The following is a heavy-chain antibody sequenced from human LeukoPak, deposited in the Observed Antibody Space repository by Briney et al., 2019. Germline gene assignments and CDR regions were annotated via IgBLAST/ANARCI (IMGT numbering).Heavy chain of an antibody. V-gene: IGHV4-59*01. CDR2: IYYSGST. CDR3: ARGGASRGVIKTDYYGMDV. CDR1: GGSISSYY. J-gene: IGHJ6*02. Sequence: PSETLSLTCTVSGGSISSYYWSWIRQPPGKGLEWIGYIYYSGSTNYNPSLKSRVTISVDTSKNQFSLKLSSVTAADTAVYYCARGGASRGVIKTDYYGMDVWGQGTTVTVSS. D-gene: IGHD3-10*01.